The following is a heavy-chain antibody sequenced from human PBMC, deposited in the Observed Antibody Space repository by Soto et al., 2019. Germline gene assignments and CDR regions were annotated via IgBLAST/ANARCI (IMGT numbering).Heavy chain of an antibody. Sequence: GASVKVSCKASGYTFTSYGISWVRQAPGQGLERMGWISAYIFYINYDQKLQGRVTMVTDTSTSTDYMELRSLRSDETAVFYCARGSFSGGSCYSVSYLGYYYYYMDVWGKGTTVTVSS. V-gene: IGHV1-18*01. CDR2: ISAYIFYI. D-gene: IGHD2-15*01. CDR3: ARGSFSGGSCYSVSYLGYYYYYMDV. J-gene: IGHJ6*03. CDR1: GYTFTSYG.